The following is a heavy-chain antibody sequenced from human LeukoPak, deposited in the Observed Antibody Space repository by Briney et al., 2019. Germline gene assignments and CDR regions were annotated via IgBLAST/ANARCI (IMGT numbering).Heavy chain of an antibody. CDR3: ASCPYDYGDFGFDY. CDR1: DGSISSSSYY. D-gene: IGHD4-17*01. Sequence: PSETLSLTCTVSDGSISSSSYYWGWIRQPPGKGLEWIGSIYYSGSTYYNPSLRSRVTISVDTSKNQFSLKLSSVTAADTAVYYCASCPYDYGDFGFDYWGQGTLVTVSS. CDR2: IYYSGST. V-gene: IGHV4-39*01. J-gene: IGHJ4*02.